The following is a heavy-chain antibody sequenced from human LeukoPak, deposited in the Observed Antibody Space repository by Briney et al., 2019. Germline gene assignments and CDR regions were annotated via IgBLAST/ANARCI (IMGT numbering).Heavy chain of an antibody. J-gene: IGHJ4*02. CDR3: AKDGQLWPQSYYFDY. D-gene: IGHD3-16*01. Sequence: PGGSLRLSCAASGFTFSSYWMHWVRQAPGKGLVWVSRINTDGSYTSYADSVKGRFTISRDNAKNTLYLQMNSLRGEDTAVYYCAKDGQLWPQSYYFDYWGQGTLVTVSS. CDR2: INTDGSYT. V-gene: IGHV3-74*01. CDR1: GFTFSSYW.